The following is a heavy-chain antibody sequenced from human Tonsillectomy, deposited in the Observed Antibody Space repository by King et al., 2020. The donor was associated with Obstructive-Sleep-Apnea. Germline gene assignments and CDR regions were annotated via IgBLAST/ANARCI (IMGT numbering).Heavy chain of an antibody. Sequence: VQLVESGAEVKKPGASVKVSCKASGYTFTGYYMHWVRQAPGQGLEWMGWINPDSGGTSYAQKFQGRVTMTRDTSVSTAYMELSSLRSDDTAVYYCATVAVATATFYFDYWGQGTLVTVSS. CDR3: ATVAVATATFYFDY. CDR2: INPDSGGT. V-gene: IGHV1-2*02. J-gene: IGHJ4*02. CDR1: GYTFTGYY. D-gene: IGHD1-26*01.